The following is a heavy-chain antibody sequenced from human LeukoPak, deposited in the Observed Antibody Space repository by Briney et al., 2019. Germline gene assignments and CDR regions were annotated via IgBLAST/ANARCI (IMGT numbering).Heavy chain of an antibody. V-gene: IGHV4-30-2*01. Sequence: SQTLSLTCAVSGGSISSGGSSWSWIRQPPGKGLEWIGYIYHSGSTYYNPSLKSRVTISVDRSKNQFSLKLSSVTAADTAVYYCARATYYYDSSGYYYEPSWFDPWGQGTLVTVSS. J-gene: IGHJ5*02. CDR3: ARATYYYDSSGYYYEPSWFDP. CDR1: GGSISSGGSS. CDR2: IYHSGST. D-gene: IGHD3-22*01.